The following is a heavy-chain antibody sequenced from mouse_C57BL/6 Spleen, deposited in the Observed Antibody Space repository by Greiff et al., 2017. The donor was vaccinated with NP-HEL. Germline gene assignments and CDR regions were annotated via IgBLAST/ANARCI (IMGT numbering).Heavy chain of an antibody. D-gene: IGHD2-2*01. CDR3: ARDEAPYGCDGGYYFDY. V-gene: IGHV1-62-2*01. CDR1: GYTFTEYT. J-gene: IGHJ2*01. Sequence: QVQLQQSGAELVKPGASVKLSCKASGYTFTEYTIHWVKQRSGQGLEWIGWFYPGSGSIKYTEKFKDKATLTADKSSSTVYMEISRLTSEDSAVYFCARDEAPYGCDGGYYFDYWGQGTTLTVSS. CDR2: FYPGSGSI.